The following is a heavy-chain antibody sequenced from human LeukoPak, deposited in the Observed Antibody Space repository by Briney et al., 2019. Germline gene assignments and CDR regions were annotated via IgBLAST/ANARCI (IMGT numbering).Heavy chain of an antibody. CDR2: IYYSGST. Sequence: PSETLSLTCTVSGGSISSYYWSWIRQPPGKGLEWIGYIYYSGSTNYNPSLKSRVTISVDTSKNQFSLKLSSVTAADTAVYYCARTPIRYSSGQKAWFDPWGQGTLVTVSS. CDR3: ARTPIRYSSGQKAWFDP. D-gene: IGHD6-19*01. V-gene: IGHV4-59*12. CDR1: GGSISSYY. J-gene: IGHJ5*02.